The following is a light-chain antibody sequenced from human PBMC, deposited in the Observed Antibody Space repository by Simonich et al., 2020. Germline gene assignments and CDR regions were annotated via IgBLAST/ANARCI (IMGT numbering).Light chain of an antibody. V-gene: IGLV2-18*02. CDR3: SSYTSSSTLV. Sequence: QSALTQPPSVSGSPGQSVTISCTGTSSDVGSYNRVSWYQQPPGTAPKLMIYEVSNRPPGVPDLFSGSKSGNTASLTISGLQAEDEADYYCSSYTSSSTLVFGGGTKLTVL. CDR1: SSDVGSYNR. CDR2: EVS. J-gene: IGLJ3*02.